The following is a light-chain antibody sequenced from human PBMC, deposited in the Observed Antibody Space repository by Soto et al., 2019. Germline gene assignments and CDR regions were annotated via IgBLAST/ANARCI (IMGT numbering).Light chain of an antibody. V-gene: IGKV1-5*03. J-gene: IGKJ3*01. CDR1: QNINRS. Sequence: DIQMTQSPSTLSASVGDRVTITCRASQNINRSLAWFQQQPGKAPKLLIYEASNLESGVPSRFSGSGCGTDFALSSTGLQPEDFGTYCYHYYNSYGIFTFGPGNKVDVK. CDR3: HYYNSYGIFT. CDR2: EAS.